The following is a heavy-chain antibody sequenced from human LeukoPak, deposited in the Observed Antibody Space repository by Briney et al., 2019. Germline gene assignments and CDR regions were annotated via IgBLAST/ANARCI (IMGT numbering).Heavy chain of an antibody. D-gene: IGHD2-2*01. CDR1: RYTFARYG. CDR2: ISAYSGDT. CDR3: ARSESYALDY. Sequence: AAVKVSCKASRYTFARYGISWVGQAPRQGLEWLARISAYSGDTNYAQNLQGRDTMTTDTSTSTVYMELRSLRSDDTAVYYCARSESYALDYWGQGTLVTASS. J-gene: IGHJ4*02. V-gene: IGHV1-18*01.